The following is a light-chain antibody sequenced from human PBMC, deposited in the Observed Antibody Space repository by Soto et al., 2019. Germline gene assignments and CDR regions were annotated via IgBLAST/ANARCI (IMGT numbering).Light chain of an antibody. Sequence: DIQMTQSPSTLSASVGDRVTITCRASQSISSWLAWYQQKPGKTPKLLIYDASSLESGVPSRFSGSGFGTEFTLTISSLQPDDFATYYCQQYNGYSKLTVGAGTKVDI. CDR2: DAS. V-gene: IGKV1-5*01. J-gene: IGKJ4*01. CDR1: QSISSW. CDR3: QQYNGYSKLT.